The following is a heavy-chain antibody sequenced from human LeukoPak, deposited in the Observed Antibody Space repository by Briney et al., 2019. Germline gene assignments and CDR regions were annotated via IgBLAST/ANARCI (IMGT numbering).Heavy chain of an antibody. CDR1: GGTFRSYA. CDR2: IIPSLDTA. D-gene: IGHD2-2*01. V-gene: IGHV1-69*01. Sequence: SVKVSCKASGGTFRSYAISWVRQAPGHGLEWMGGIIPSLDTANYAQKFQGRVTTTADESTSTAYMELSSLRSEDTAVYYCARDRLGYCSSTSCPPQYYGMDVWGQGTTVTVSS. J-gene: IGHJ6*02. CDR3: ARDRLGYCSSTSCPPQYYGMDV.